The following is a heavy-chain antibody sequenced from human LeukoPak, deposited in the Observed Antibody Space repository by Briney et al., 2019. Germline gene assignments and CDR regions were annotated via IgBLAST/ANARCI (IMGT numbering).Heavy chain of an antibody. D-gene: IGHD1-1*01. J-gene: IGHJ4*02. Sequence: GGSLRPSCEASGFTFSNHAMSWVRQAPGKGLDWVFAISGSGGTTYYADSVKGRFTVSRDNSKNTLYLQMNSLRAEDTAVYYCAKDVQSWPTYFDYWGQGTLVTVSS. CDR3: AKDVQSWPTYFDY. CDR2: ISGSGGTT. V-gene: IGHV3-23*01. CDR1: GFTFSNHA.